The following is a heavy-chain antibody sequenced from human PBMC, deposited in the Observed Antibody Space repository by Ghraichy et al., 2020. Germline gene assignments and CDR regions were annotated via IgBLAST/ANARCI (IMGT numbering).Heavy chain of an antibody. CDR2: FDPEDGET. D-gene: IGHD4-17*01. V-gene: IGHV1-24*01. J-gene: IGHJ5*02. CDR3: ATDGSGDYANGWFDP. Sequence: ALVKVSCKVSGYTLTELSMHWVRQAPGKGLEWMGGFDPEDGETIYAQKFQGRVTMTEDTSTDTAYMELSSLRSEDTAVYYCATDGSGDYANGWFDPWGQGTLVTVSS. CDR1: GYTLTELS.